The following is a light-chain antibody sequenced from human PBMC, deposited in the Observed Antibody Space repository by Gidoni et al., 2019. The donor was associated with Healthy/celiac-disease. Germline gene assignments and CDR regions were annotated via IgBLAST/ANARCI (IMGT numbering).Light chain of an antibody. V-gene: IGKV3-20*01. J-gene: IGKJ1*01. CDR1: QSISSSY. CDR2: GAS. CDR3: QQYGSSPRT. Sequence: EIVLTQSPGTLFLSPGVSATLSCRASQSISSSYLAWYQQKPGQAPRLLIDGASTRATGIPDRFSGSGSGTDFTLTISRLEPEDFAMYYCQQYGSSPRTFGQGTEVQIK.